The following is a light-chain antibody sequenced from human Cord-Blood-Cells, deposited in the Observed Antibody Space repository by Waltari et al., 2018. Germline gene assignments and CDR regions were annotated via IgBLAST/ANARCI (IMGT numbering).Light chain of an antibody. V-gene: IGLV2-23*01. J-gene: IGLJ3*02. CDR1: SSDVGSYNL. CDR3: CSYAGSSTWV. CDR2: EAG. Sequence: QSALTQPASVSGSPGQAITISCTGTSSDVGSYNLFSWYQQHPGKAPKLSFYEAGKRPSGVFNRFSGSKSGNTASLTISGLQAEDEADYYCCSYAGSSTWVFGGGTKLTVL.